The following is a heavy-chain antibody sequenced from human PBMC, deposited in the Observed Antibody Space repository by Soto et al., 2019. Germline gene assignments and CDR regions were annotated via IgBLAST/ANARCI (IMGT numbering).Heavy chain of an antibody. J-gene: IGHJ5*01. D-gene: IGHD2-2*02. CDR3: ARARFQVLYRKPDFDS. V-gene: IGHV4-31*01. CDR2: IYHSGNT. Sequence: QVQLQESGPGLVKPSQTLSLTCTVSGGSITTGGSYWIWLRQHPGKGLEWIGNIYHSGNTYYNPSHKSPPTMSVDTSKNHFSLMVDSVNAADAAVYYCARARFQVLYRKPDFDSWGQGTLVTVSS. CDR1: GGSITTGGSY.